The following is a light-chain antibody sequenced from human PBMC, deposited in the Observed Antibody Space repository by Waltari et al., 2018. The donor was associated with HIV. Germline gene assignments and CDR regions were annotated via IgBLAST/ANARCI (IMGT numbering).Light chain of an antibody. CDR2: GAS. V-gene: IGKV3-20*01. CDR3: QQYDSSPGT. Sequence: DTVLTQSPGTLSLSPGDRATLSCRASQNVSNDYLAWYQQRLGQAPRLLIYGASSRATGIPDRFSGSGSGTDFTLTISRLEPEDFAVYYCQQYDSSPGTFGGGTKVEIK. CDR1: QNVSNDY. J-gene: IGKJ4*01.